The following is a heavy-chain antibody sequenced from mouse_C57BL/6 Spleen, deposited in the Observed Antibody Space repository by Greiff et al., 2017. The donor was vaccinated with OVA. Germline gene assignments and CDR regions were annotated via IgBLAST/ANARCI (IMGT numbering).Heavy chain of an antibody. Sequence: QVQLQQSGPELVKPGASVKISCKASGYAFSSSWMNWVKQRPGKGLEWIGRIYPGDGDTNYNGKFKGKATLTADKSSSTAYMQLSSLTSEDSAVYFCARLRDSYYSNYGGMDYWGQGTSVTVSS. CDR1: GYAFSSSW. J-gene: IGHJ4*01. D-gene: IGHD2-5*01. V-gene: IGHV1-82*01. CDR3: ARLRDSYYSNYGGMDY. CDR2: IYPGDGDT.